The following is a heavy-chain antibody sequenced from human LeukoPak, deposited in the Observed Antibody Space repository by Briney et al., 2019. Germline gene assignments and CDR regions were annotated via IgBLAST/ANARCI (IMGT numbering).Heavy chain of an antibody. J-gene: IGHJ4*02. D-gene: IGHD6-6*01. V-gene: IGHV3-74*01. Sequence: GGSLRLSCAASGFTFSSCGMNWVRQAPGKGLEWVSRINSDGSSTSYADSVKGRFTISRDNAKNTLYLQMNSLRAEDTAVYYCARERGAARRSLDYWGQGTLVTVSS. CDR2: INSDGSST. CDR3: ARERGAARRSLDY. CDR1: GFTFSSCG.